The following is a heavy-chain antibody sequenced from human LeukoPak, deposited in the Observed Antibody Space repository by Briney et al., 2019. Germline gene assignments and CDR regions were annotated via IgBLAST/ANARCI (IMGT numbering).Heavy chain of an antibody. CDR1: GGSFSGYY. V-gene: IGHV4-34*01. Sequence: MSSETLSLTCAVYGGSFSGYYWSWIRQPPGKGLEWIGEINHSGSTNYNPSLKSRVTISVDTSKNQFSLKLTSVTAADTAVYYCARTMEGYCSGGSCYQYSYYMDVWGKGTTVTVSS. CDR2: INHSGST. D-gene: IGHD2-15*01. J-gene: IGHJ6*03. CDR3: ARTMEGYCSGGSCYQYSYYMDV.